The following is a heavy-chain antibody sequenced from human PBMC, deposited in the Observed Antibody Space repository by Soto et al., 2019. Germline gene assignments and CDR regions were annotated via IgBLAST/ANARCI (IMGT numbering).Heavy chain of an antibody. V-gene: IGHV1-18*01. D-gene: IGHD1-26*01. CDR1: GYTFTSYG. J-gene: IGHJ4*02. CDR3: ARDRGIVIVGGTNPDY. CDR2: ISAYNGNT. Sequence: QVQLVQSGAEVKKPGASVKVSCKASGYTFTSYGISWVRQAPGQGLEWLGWISAYNGNTNYARNLQGRVTVTADTSTTTAYMELRSLGSDDTAVYYCARDRGIVIVGGTNPDYWGQGTLVTVSS.